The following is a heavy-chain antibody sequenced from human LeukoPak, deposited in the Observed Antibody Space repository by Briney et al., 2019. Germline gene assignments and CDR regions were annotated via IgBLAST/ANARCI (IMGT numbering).Heavy chain of an antibody. J-gene: IGHJ1*01. D-gene: IGHD1-26*01. V-gene: IGHV1-18*01. CDR1: GYTFTSYG. CDR3: ARDLRRYSGSYLGYFQH. Sequence: ASVKVSCKASGYTFTSYGISWVRQAPGRGLEWMGWISAYNGNTNYAQKLQGRVTMTTDTSTSTAYMELRSLRSDDTAVYYCARDLRRYSGSYLGYFQHWGQGTLVTVSS. CDR2: ISAYNGNT.